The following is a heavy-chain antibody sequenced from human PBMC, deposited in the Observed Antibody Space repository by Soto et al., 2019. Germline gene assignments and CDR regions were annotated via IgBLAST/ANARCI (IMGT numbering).Heavy chain of an antibody. Sequence: PSESLSLTCTVSGGSVSSGSHYWSWIRQPPGKGLEGIGYIYYSGSTNYNPSLKSRVIISVDTSKNQFSLNLSSVTAADTAVYYCARGYYGSESGGYYFDYWGQGTLVTVSS. CDR1: GGSVSSGSHY. V-gene: IGHV4-61*01. J-gene: IGHJ4*02. D-gene: IGHD3-10*01. CDR2: IYYSGST. CDR3: ARGYYGSESGGYYFDY.